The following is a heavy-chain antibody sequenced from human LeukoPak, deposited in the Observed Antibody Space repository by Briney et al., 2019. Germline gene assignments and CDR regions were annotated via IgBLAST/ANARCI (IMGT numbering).Heavy chain of an antibody. D-gene: IGHD6-19*01. CDR3: ARVLSVQQWLVRVWSDP. Sequence: PSQTLSLTCTVSGASIRSGDYYWSWIRQPPGKGLEWIGYIYDSGSTYYNPSLKSRITISVDTSKNQFSLKLSSVTAADTAVYYCARVLSVQQWLVRVWSDPWGQGTLVTVSS. CDR1: GASIRSGDYY. J-gene: IGHJ5*02. V-gene: IGHV4-30-4*01. CDR2: IYDSGST.